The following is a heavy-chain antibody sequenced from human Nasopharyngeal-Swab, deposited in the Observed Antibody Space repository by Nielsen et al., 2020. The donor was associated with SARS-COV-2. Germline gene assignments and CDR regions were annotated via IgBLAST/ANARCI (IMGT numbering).Heavy chain of an antibody. CDR2: IYTSGST. CDR1: GGSISSGSYY. J-gene: IGHJ4*02. V-gene: IGHV4-61*02. Sequence: SETLSLTCTVSGGSISSGSYYWSWIRQHAGKGLEWIGRIYTSGSTNYNPSLKSRVTISVDTSKNQFSLKLSSVTAADTAVYYCARAGRYSYGDYFDYWGQGTLVTVSS. D-gene: IGHD5-18*01. CDR3: ARAGRYSYGDYFDY.